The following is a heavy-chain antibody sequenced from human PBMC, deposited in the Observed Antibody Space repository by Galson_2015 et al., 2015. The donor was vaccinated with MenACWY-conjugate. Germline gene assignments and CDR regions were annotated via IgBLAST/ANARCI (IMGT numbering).Heavy chain of an antibody. CDR2: IKQDGREK. V-gene: IGHV3-7*03. J-gene: IGHJ4*02. CDR3: ARDARGHFDY. Sequence: SLRLSCAVSGFAFSSYWMSWVRQAPGKGLEWVANIKQDGREKNYVDYVKGRFTISRDNADNSVYLQMDSLRVEDTAVYYCARDARGHFDYWGQGTLVTFSS. CDR1: GFAFSSYW.